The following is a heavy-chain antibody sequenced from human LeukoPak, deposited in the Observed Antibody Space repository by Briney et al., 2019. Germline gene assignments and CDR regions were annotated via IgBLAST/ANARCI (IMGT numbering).Heavy chain of an antibody. J-gene: IGHJ4*02. Sequence: ASETLSLTCTVSGGAISSYYWSWIRQPPGKGLEWIGYIYYSGSTNYNPSLKSRVTISVDTSKNQFSLKLSSVTAADTAVYYCATAPPPPDLDGYNLGLDYWGQGTLVTVSS. CDR1: GGAISSYY. CDR2: IYYSGST. V-gene: IGHV4-59*01. D-gene: IGHD5-24*01. CDR3: ATAPPPPDLDGYNLGLDY.